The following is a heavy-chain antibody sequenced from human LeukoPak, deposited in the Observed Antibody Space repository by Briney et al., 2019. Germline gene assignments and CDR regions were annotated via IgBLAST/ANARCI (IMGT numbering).Heavy chain of an antibody. CDR3: AKDRSSSWYPSPLWFDP. CDR1: RFTFSNYA. Sequence: GGSLRLSCAASRFTFSNYALHWVRQAPGKGLEWVTLISYDGSNKYYADSVKGRFTISRDNSKNTLYLQMNSLRVEDTGVYYCAKDRSSSWYPSPLWFDPWGQGTLVTVSS. V-gene: IGHV3-30*04. J-gene: IGHJ5*02. D-gene: IGHD6-13*01. CDR2: ISYDGSNK.